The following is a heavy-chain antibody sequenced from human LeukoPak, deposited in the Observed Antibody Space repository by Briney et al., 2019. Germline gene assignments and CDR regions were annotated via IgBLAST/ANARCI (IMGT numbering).Heavy chain of an antibody. V-gene: IGHV4-34*01. D-gene: IGHD3-22*01. Sequence: PSETLSLTCAVYGGSFSGYYWSWIRQPPGKGLEWIGEINHSGSTNYNPSLKSRVTISVDTSKNQFSLKLSSVPAADTAVYYCARGRSYYDSSTDYWGQGTLVTVSS. CDR3: ARGRSYYDSSTDY. CDR2: INHSGST. CDR1: GGSFSGYY. J-gene: IGHJ4*02.